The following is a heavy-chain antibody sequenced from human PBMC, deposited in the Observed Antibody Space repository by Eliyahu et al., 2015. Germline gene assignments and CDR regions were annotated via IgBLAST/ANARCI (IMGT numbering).Heavy chain of an antibody. CDR2: ISYDGSNK. V-gene: IGHV3-30-3*01. J-gene: IGHJ6*02. CDR3: AREGVSNYYAMAV. CDR1: XFPFRGYK. Sequence: QVQLVESGGGVVQPGRSLRLXCXAXXFPFRGYKMYWVRQAPGKGLEWVAVISYDGSNKNYADSVRGRFTISRDNPENTLYLQMNSLTPEDAAVYYCAREGVSNYYAMAVWGQGTTVTVSS. D-gene: IGHD3-16*01.